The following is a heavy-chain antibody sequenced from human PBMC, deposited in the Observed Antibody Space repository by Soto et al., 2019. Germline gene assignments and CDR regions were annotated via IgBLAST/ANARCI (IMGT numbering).Heavy chain of an antibody. J-gene: IGHJ4*02. V-gene: IGHV4-31*03. CDR1: GGSISSGGYY. Sequence: SETLSLTCTVSGGSISSGGYYWSWIRQHPGKGLEWIGYIYYSGSTYYNPSLKSRATISVDTSKNQFSLKLSSVTAADTAVYYCARGRGGIAARLGFLWSYFDYWGQGTLVTVSS. D-gene: IGHD6-6*01. CDR2: IYYSGST. CDR3: ARGRGGIAARLGFLWSYFDY.